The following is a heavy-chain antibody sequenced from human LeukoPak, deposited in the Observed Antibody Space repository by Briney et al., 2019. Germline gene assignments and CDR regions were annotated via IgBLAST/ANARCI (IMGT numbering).Heavy chain of an antibody. Sequence: PGGSLRLSCTASGFTFSSCSMNWVRQAPGKGLEWVSSITSSSGYIRYADSVNGRFTISRDNAKNSLYLQMDSLRAEDTALYYCARAGVVDYSNYGSATFDYWGQGTLVTVSS. J-gene: IGHJ4*02. CDR2: ITSSSGYI. V-gene: IGHV3-21*01. CDR1: GFTFSSCS. CDR3: ARAGVVDYSNYGSATFDY. D-gene: IGHD4-11*01.